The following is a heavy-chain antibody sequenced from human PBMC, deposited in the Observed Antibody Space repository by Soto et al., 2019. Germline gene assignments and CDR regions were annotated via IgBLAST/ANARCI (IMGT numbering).Heavy chain of an antibody. Sequence: ASVKVSCKVSGYTLTELSMHWVRQAPGKGLEWMGGFDPEDGETIYAQKFQGRVTMTEDTSTDTAYMELSSLRSEDTAVYYCATAGQLWFGELLYHDYWGQGTLVTVSS. CDR2: FDPEDGET. V-gene: IGHV1-24*01. J-gene: IGHJ4*02. CDR1: GYTLTELS. CDR3: ATAGQLWFGELLYHDY. D-gene: IGHD3-10*01.